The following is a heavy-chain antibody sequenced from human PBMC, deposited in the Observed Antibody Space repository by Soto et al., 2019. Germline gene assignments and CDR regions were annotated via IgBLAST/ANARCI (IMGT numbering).Heavy chain of an antibody. V-gene: IGHV1-2*02. CDR2: INPNSGGT. J-gene: IGHJ6*02. CDR3: ARSGGIVVVPAATLYYYYGMDV. D-gene: IGHD2-2*01. Sequence: ASVKVSCKASGYTFTGYYMHWVRQAPGQGLEWMGWINPNSGGTNYALKFQGRVTMTRDTSISTAYMELSRLRSDDTAVYYCARSGGIVVVPAATLYYYYGMDVWGQGTTVTVSS. CDR1: GYTFTGYY.